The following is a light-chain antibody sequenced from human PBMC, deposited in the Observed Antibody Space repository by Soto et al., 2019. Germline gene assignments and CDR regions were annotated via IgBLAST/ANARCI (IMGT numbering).Light chain of an antibody. V-gene: IGLV2-8*01. CDR3: SSYAGSNNFVV. CDR2: EVT. CDR1: SSEIGRYTY. J-gene: IGLJ2*01. Sequence: QSALTQPPSASGSPGQSVTISCTGTSSEIGRYTYVSWYQQHPDKAPKLMIYEVTKRPSGVPDRFSGSKSGNTASLTVSGLQAEDEADYYCSSYAGSNNFVVFGGGTKVTVL.